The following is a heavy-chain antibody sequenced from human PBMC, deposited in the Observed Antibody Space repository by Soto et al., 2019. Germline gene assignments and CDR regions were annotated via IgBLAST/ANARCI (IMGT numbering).Heavy chain of an antibody. V-gene: IGHV3-15*07. D-gene: IGHD3-3*01. Sequence: GGSLRLSCAASGFTFSNTWVSWVRQAPGKGMEWVGRIKSKTDGGTTDYAEPVKGRFTISRDDSKNTLYLQMNSLKTEDTAVYYCTTDGRGRGITIFGVVIYYGMDVWGQGTTVTVSS. J-gene: IGHJ6*02. CDR2: IKSKTDGGTT. CDR3: TTDGRGRGITIFGVVIYYGMDV. CDR1: GFTFSNTW.